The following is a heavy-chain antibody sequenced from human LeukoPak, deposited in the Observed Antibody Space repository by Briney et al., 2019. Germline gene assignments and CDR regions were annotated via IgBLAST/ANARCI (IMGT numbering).Heavy chain of an antibody. V-gene: IGHV4-39*07. Sequence: SETLSLTCTVSGGSISSSSYYWGWIRQPPGKGLEWIGSIYYSGSTYYNPSLESRVTISVDTSKNQFSLKLSSVTAADTAVYYCARVESFGLSGARYYFDYWGQGTLVTVSS. CDR3: ARVESFGLSGARYYFDY. D-gene: IGHD2-15*01. CDR2: IYYSGST. J-gene: IGHJ4*02. CDR1: GGSISSSSYY.